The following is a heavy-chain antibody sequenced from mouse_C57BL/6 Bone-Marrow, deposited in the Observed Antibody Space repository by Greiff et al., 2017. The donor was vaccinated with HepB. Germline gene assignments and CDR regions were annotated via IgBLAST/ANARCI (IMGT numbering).Heavy chain of an antibody. CDR2: IWWDDDK. D-gene: IGHD1-1*01. V-gene: IGHV8-8*01. J-gene: IGHJ4*01. CDR3: ARIPYYYGSIYAMDY. Sequence: VNLVESGPGLLQPSQTLSLTCSFSGFSLSTFGMGVGWIRQPSGKGLEWLAHIWWDDDKYYNPALKSRLTISKDTSKNQVFLKIANVDTADTATYYCARIPYYYGSIYAMDYWGQGTSVTVSS. CDR1: GFSLSTFGMG.